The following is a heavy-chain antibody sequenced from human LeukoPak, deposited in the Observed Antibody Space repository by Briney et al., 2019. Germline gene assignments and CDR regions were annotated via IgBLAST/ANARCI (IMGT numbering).Heavy chain of an antibody. J-gene: IGHJ4*02. D-gene: IGHD3-10*01. Sequence: GGSLRLSCAASGFTFNNAWMTWVRQAPGKWLEWVGLIKNTVHGGTTASAAPVKARFTISRDDSKNMLYLQMNNLKTEDTAVYYCSTMENYYNDTHFDYWGPGTLVTVSS. CDR2: IKNTVHGGTT. CDR3: STMENYYNDTHFDY. CDR1: GFTFNNAW. V-gene: IGHV3-15*01.